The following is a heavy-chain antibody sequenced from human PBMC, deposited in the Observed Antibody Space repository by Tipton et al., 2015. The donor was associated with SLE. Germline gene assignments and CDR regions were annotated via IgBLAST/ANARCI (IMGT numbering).Heavy chain of an antibody. CDR3: AKGLSGGFDS. Sequence: LRLSCPVSAASISTSYWSWIRQAPGKGLEWIAYIYQNGGTSYSPSLRSRFSISIDTSKKQFSLKVRSVTAADTAVYYCAKGLSGGFDSWGQGTLATVSS. CDR2: IYQNGGT. CDR1: AASISTSY. D-gene: IGHD3-10*01. J-gene: IGHJ4*02. V-gene: IGHV4-59*01.